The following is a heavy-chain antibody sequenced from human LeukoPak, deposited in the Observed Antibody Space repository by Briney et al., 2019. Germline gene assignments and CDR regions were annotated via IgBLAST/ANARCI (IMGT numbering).Heavy chain of an antibody. J-gene: IGHJ2*01. Sequence: PSETLTLTCTVSGGSISSDYWSWIRQSAGKGLEWIGRLYTGGSTNYNPSLKSRVTMSVDTSKNHFSLKLSSVTAADTAVYYCATSGGGIFWYFDLWGRGILVTVSS. CDR2: LYTGGST. D-gene: IGHD6-13*01. CDR1: GGSISSDY. V-gene: IGHV4-4*07. CDR3: ATSGGGIFWYFDL.